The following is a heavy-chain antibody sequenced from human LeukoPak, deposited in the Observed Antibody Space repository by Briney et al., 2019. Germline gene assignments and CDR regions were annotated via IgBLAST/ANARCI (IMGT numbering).Heavy chain of an antibody. V-gene: IGHV3-33*08. J-gene: IGHJ6*02. Sequence: GGSLRLSCAASGFTFSSYGMHWIRQDPDKGLEWVAVIWYDGSNKYYADSVKGRFTISRDNSKNTLYLQMNSLRAEDTAVYYCARDAGYGSGSPYYYYGMDVWAQGTTVTVSS. CDR3: ARDAGYGSGSPYYYYGMDV. D-gene: IGHD3-10*01. CDR2: IWYDGSNK. CDR1: GFTFSSYG.